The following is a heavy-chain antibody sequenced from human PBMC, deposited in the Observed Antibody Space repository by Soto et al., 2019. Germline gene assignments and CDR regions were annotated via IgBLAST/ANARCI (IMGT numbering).Heavy chain of an antibody. Sequence: QITLKESGPTLVKPTQTLTLTCTFSGFSLSTGGVGVGWIRQPPGKALEWLALIYWDDDKRYSPSLKSRLTITKDTSKNQVVLTMTNMDPVDTAPYYCAHRLYSSAWPWDSGVFDYWGQGTLVTVSS. CDR3: AHRLYSSAWPWDSGVFDY. D-gene: IGHD6-19*01. CDR2: IYWDDDK. V-gene: IGHV2-5*02. J-gene: IGHJ4*02. CDR1: GFSLSTGGVG.